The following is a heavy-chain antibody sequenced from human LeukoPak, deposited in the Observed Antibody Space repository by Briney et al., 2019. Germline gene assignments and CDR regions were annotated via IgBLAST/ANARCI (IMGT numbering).Heavy chain of an antibody. Sequence: GGSLRLSCAGSGFTFSSYWMTWVRQAPGKGLEWVANIKNDGSEKYYVDSVKGRFTISRDNAKNTLYLQMNSLRAEDTAVYYCTRSLYSNSWDDYWGQGTLVTVSS. J-gene: IGHJ4*02. D-gene: IGHD6-13*01. V-gene: IGHV3-7*02. CDR3: TRSLYSNSWDDY. CDR1: GFTFSSYW. CDR2: IKNDGSEK.